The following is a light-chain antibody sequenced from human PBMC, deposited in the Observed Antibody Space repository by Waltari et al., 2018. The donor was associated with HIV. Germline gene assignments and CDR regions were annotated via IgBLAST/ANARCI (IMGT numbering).Light chain of an antibody. CDR3: QSADSSGSFWV. Sequence: SSDLTQPPSLSVSPGQTATIPCSGASLPNQFGYWYQQKAGQAPVLIINKDRERPSGIPERFSGSSSGTTVTLTITEVQAEDEADYHCQSADSSGSFWVFGGGTKLTVL. CDR2: KDR. J-gene: IGLJ3*02. CDR1: SLPNQF. V-gene: IGLV3-25*03.